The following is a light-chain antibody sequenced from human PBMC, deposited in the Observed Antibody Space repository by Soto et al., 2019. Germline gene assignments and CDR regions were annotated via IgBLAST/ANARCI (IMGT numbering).Light chain of an antibody. J-gene: IGLJ2*01. Sequence: QSALTQPASVSWSPGQSITISCTVTSSDVGSYNLVSWYQHHPGKAPKLMIYEGTKRPSGVSTRFSGSKSGDTASLTISGLQAEDEADYYCCSYAGDLALFGGGTKVTVL. V-gene: IGLV2-23*01. CDR2: EGT. CDR1: SSDVGSYNL. CDR3: CSYAGDLAL.